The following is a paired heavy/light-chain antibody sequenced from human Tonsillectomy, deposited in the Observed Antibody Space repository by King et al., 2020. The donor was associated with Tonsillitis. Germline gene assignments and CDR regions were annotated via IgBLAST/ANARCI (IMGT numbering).Heavy chain of an antibody. Sequence: QVTLKESGPALVKPTQTLTLTCTFSGFSLSTRGVRVDWIRQPPGKALEWLARIHWDDDKFYNTSLRARLTVSKVSSKNQVVLTMTNMSPVDTATYYCARSTIKDSDLDYWGQGTLVTVSS. CDR1: GFSLSTRGVR. V-gene: IGHV2-70*04. CDR2: IHWDDDK. CDR3: ARSTIKDSDLDY. D-gene: IGHD2-2*01. J-gene: IGHJ4*02.
Light chain of an antibody. Sequence: DIQMTQSPSTLSASVGDRVTITCRASQSISGWLAWYQQKPGKAPKLLIYKTSTLETGVPARFSGSGSGTEFTLTISSLQPDDFATYYCQQYNTYSRTFGQGTKVEVK. CDR3: QQYNTYSRT. CDR1: QSISGW. V-gene: IGKV1-5*03. CDR2: KTS. J-gene: IGKJ1*01.